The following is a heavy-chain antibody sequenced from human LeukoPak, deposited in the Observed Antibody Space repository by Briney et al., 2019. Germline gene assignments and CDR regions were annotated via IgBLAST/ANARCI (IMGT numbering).Heavy chain of an antibody. CDR3: AEDRGSSMVARFGMDV. CDR1: GFSFSSCA. Sequence: PGGSLRLSCAASGFSFSSCAMSWVRQAPGRGLEWVSAISGSDGSTYYADSVKGRFTISRDNSKNTLHLQMNSLRAEDTAVYYCAEDRGSSMVARFGMDVWGQGTTVTVSS. D-gene: IGHD4/OR15-4a*01. V-gene: IGHV3-23*01. J-gene: IGHJ6*02. CDR2: ISGSDGST.